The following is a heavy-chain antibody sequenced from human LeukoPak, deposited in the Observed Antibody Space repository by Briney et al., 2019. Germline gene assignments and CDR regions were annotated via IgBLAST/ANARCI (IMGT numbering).Heavy chain of an antibody. CDR3: AGVRAGANRAFDV. CDR1: GFTLSRYW. V-gene: IGHV3-74*01. Sequence: GGSLRLSCAASGFTLSRYWMHRVRQAPGEGLVWVSRIDPDDSGSSYADSVKGRFTISRDNAKNTLWLQMNSLRADDTAVYYCAGVRAGANRAFDVWGQGTVVAVSS. D-gene: IGHD4/OR15-4a*01. CDR2: IDPDDSGS. J-gene: IGHJ3*01.